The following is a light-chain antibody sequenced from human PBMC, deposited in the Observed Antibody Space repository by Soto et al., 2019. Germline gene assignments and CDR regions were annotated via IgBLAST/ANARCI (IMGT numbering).Light chain of an antibody. V-gene: IGKV3-20*01. CDR1: QSVSSSY. Sequence: EIVVTQSPATLSVSLGERATLSCRASQSVSSSYLAWYQQKPGQAPRVXIYGAFSRATGIPDRFSGSGSGTDFTLTISSLKPDDFATYYCQQHANYPITFGGGTKVDIK. CDR3: QQHANYPIT. CDR2: GAF. J-gene: IGKJ4*01.